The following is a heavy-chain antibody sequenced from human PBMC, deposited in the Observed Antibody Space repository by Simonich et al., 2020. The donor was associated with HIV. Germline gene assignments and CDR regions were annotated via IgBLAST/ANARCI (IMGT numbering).Heavy chain of an antibody. CDR2: INHSGST. D-gene: IGHD4-17*01. CDR3: ARRHPTTVTTPYFDY. Sequence: QVQLQQWGAGLLKPSETLSLTCAVYGGSFSGYYWSWIRQPPGEGLGWIGEINHSGSTNYNPSLKSRVTISVDTSKNQFSLKLSSVTAADTAVYYCARRHPTTVTTPYFDYWGQGTLVTVSS. V-gene: IGHV4-34*01. J-gene: IGHJ4*02. CDR1: GGSFSGYY.